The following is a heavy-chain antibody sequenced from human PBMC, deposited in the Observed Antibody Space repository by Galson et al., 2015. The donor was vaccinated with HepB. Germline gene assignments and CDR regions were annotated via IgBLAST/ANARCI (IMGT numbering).Heavy chain of an antibody. Sequence: QSGAEVKEPGESLKISCEGSGYIFTTYWIGWVRQMPGKDLEWMGIIYPADSDTRYSPSFQGQVSISVDKSISTAYLQWSSLKASDTAIYYCARRGGMITDAFAIWGQGTRVTVSS. CDR2: IYPADSDT. J-gene: IGHJ3*02. V-gene: IGHV5-51*03. CDR3: ARRGGMITDAFAI. CDR1: GYIFTTYW. D-gene: IGHD3-16*01.